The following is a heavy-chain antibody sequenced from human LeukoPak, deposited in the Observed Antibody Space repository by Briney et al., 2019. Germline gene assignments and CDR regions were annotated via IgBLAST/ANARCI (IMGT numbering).Heavy chain of an antibody. V-gene: IGHV3-11*04. CDR1: GFTFSDYY. D-gene: IGHD3-22*01. CDR3: ARDLNYYYNSGV. CDR2: IDSSGDTM. Sequence: PGGSLRLSCAASGFTFSDYYMSWIRQAPGKGLEWVSYIDSSGDTMYYADSVKGRFTISRENAKNSLYLQMNSLRAEDTAVYYCARDLNYYYNSGVWGRGALVTVSS. J-gene: IGHJ4*02.